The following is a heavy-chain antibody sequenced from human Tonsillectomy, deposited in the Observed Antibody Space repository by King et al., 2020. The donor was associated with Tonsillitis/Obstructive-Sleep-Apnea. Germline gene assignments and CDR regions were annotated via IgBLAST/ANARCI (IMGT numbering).Heavy chain of an antibody. CDR1: GCCLSIYS. V-gene: IGHV3-21*01. CDR3: ASGYCSGGNCYPY. CDR2: ISSISTLL. D-gene: IGHD2-15*01. Sequence: VQLVESVGGLGKPVGSLRLSCAASGCCLSIYSMNWVRQAPGRGLEWVSSISSISTLLYYADSVNGRFAISRDNAKTSRYLQMNSLRAEDTAIYYCASGYCSGGNCYPYWGQGTLVTVSS. J-gene: IGHJ4*02.